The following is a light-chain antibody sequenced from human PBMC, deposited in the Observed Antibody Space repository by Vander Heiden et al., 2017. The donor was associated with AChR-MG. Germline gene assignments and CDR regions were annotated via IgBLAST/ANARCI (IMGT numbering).Light chain of an antibody. V-gene: IGLV1-40*01. J-gene: IGLJ1*01. Sequence: QSVLTPPPSVSGAPGQRVTIPCTGSSSHIGADNDVPWYPPLTGSSPTLLSFGNSNRPSGVPGRFSGSKSGTSASLAITGLQAEDEAEYDGQSHDSRLSGSVFGTGTKVTVL. CDR1: SSHIGADND. CDR2: GNS. CDR3: QSHDSRLSGSV.